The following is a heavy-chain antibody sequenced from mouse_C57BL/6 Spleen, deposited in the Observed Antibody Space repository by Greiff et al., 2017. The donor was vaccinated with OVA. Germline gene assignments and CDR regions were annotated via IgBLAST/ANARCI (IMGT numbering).Heavy chain of an antibody. V-gene: IGHV1-64*01. CDR2: IHPNSGST. Sequence: QVQLQQPGAVLVKPGASVKLSCKASGYTFTSYWMHWVKQRPGQGLEWIGMIHPNSGSTNYNEKFKSKATLTVDKSSSTAYMQLSSLTSEDSAVYYCARYPSYYSNYEGYWGQGTTLTVSS. CDR1: GYTFTSYW. J-gene: IGHJ2*01. CDR3: ARYPSYYSNYEGY. D-gene: IGHD2-5*01.